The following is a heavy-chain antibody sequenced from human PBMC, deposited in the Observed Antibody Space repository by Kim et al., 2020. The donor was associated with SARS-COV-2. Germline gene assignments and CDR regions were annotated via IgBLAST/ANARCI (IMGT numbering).Heavy chain of an antibody. J-gene: IGHJ4*02. D-gene: IGHD2-2*03. V-gene: IGHV3-23*01. CDR3: MKGGWGWIWDH. Sequence: GGSLRLSCTTSGFTFTGYAMSWVRQAPGKGLEWVSSIDGSDGTTYYVDSVKGRFTISRDNSKNTLYLQTSNLRADDTAVYYCMKGGWGWIWDHWGQGTLV. CDR2: IDGSDGTT. CDR1: GFTFTGYA.